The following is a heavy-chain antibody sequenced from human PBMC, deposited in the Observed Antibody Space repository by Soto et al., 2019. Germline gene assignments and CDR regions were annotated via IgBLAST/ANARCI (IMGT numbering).Heavy chain of an antibody. CDR3: ARAVVLPAADYYYGMDV. Sequence: GESLKISCNASGFSLNTYWISWVRQKPGKGLEWMGRMDPSDSYSNYSPSFQGHVTISTHKSRGTAYLKRSGLKASDTAMHYCARAVVLPAADYYYGMDVWGQGTTVTVSS. V-gene: IGHV5-10-1*01. D-gene: IGHD2-2*01. J-gene: IGHJ6*02. CDR2: MDPSDSYS. CDR1: GFSLNTYW.